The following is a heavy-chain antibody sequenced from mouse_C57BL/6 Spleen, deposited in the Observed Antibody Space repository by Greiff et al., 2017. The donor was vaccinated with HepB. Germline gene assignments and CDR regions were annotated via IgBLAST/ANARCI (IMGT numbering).Heavy chain of an antibody. CDR1: GYAFSSSW. CDR3: ARRDYGSSPLFDV. D-gene: IGHD1-1*01. CDR2: IYPGDGDT. V-gene: IGHV1-82*01. Sequence: QVQLKESGPELVKPGASVKISCKASGYAFSSSWMNWVKQRPGKGLEWIGRIYPGDGDTNYNGKFKGKATLTADKSSSTAYMQLSSLTSEDSAVYFCARRDYGSSPLFDVWGTGTTVTVSS. J-gene: IGHJ1*03.